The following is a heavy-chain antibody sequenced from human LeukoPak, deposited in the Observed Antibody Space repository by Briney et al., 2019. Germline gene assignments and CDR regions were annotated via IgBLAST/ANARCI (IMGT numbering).Heavy chain of an antibody. Sequence: KAGGTLRLSCAASGFTFSSYGMSWVRQAPGKGLEWVSGISGSGGTTYYADSVKGRFTISRDNAKNSLYLQMNSLRAEDTAVYYCARRYCYDSSAYYPIVEISYYFDYWGQGTLVTVSS. CDR3: ARRYCYDSSAYYPIVEISYYFDY. CDR2: ISGSGGTT. V-gene: IGHV3-23*01. J-gene: IGHJ4*02. CDR1: GFTFSSYG. D-gene: IGHD3-22*01.